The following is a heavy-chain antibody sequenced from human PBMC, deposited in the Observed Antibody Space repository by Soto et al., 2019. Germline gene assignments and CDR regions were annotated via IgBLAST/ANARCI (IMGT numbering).Heavy chain of an antibody. J-gene: IGHJ6*02. V-gene: IGHV3-53*01. CDR2: IYSGGTT. CDR3: ARAGMVCYHYFSYGLVV. D-gene: IGHD2-8*01. CDR1: GFSVSRNY. Sequence: EVQLVESGGGLIQPGGSLRLSCAASGFSVSRNYMSWVRQAPGKGLEWVSLIYSGGTTSYADSVRGRFTISRDISKNMGYLERYGMRVEGTDVYFCARAGMVCYHYFSYGLVVWCQGPTVTVCS.